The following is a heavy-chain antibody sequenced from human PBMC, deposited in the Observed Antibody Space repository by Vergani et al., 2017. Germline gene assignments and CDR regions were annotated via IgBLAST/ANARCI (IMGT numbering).Heavy chain of an antibody. V-gene: IGHV3-23*03. CDR3: ARVKAAAGTDQERYVDY. Sequence: EVQLLESGGGLVQPGGSLRLSCAASGFTFSSYAMSWVRQAPGKGLEWVSVIYSGGSTYYADSVKGRFTISRDNSKNTLYLQMNSLRAEDTAVYYCARVKAAAGTDQERYVDYWGQGTLVTVSS. J-gene: IGHJ4*02. CDR2: IYSGGST. D-gene: IGHD6-13*01. CDR1: GFTFSSYA.